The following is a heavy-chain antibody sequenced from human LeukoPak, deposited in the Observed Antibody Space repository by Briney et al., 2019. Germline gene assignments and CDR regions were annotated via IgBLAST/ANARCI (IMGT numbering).Heavy chain of an antibody. CDR2: IYTSGST. CDR3: ARGYCSSTSCFYYFDY. Sequence: PSETLSLTCTVSGGSISSYYWSWIRRPAGKGLEWVGRIYTSGSTNYNPSLKSRVTMSVDTSKNQFSLKLSSVTAADTAVYYCARGYCSSTSCFYYFDYWGQGTLVTVSS. CDR1: GGSISSYY. D-gene: IGHD2-2*01. J-gene: IGHJ4*02. V-gene: IGHV4-4*07.